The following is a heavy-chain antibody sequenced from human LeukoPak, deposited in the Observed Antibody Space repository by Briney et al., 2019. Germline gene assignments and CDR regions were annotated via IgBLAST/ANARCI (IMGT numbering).Heavy chain of an antibody. CDR2: ISSSSTTI. CDR1: GFTFSSYS. Sequence: GGSLRLSCAASGFTFSSYSMNWVRQAPGKGLEWLSYISSSSTTIYYADSVQGRFTISRDNAKNSLYLQMHSLRAEDTAVYYCARSDVRVGATDYWGQGTLVTVSS. V-gene: IGHV3-48*01. D-gene: IGHD1-26*01. CDR3: ARSDVRVGATDY. J-gene: IGHJ4*02.